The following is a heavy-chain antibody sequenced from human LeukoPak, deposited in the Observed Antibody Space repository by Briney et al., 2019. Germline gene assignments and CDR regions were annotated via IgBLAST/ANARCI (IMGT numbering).Heavy chain of an antibody. CDR3: ARIQGWTYYGSGSQT. Sequence: AETLSLTCTVSGGSISSYYWSWIRQPPGKGLEWIGYIYDSGTTNYNPSLKSRVTISVDTSKNQFSLTLTSVTAGDTVVEYCARIQGWTYYGSGSQTWGQGTMVTVSS. CDR1: GGSISSYY. CDR2: IYDSGTT. D-gene: IGHD3-10*01. J-gene: IGHJ3*01. V-gene: IGHV4-59*01.